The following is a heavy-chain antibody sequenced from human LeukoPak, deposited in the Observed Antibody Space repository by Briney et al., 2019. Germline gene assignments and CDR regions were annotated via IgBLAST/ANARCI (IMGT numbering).Heavy chain of an antibody. CDR1: GFTFSSYA. V-gene: IGHV3-23*01. D-gene: IGHD2-15*01. CDR3: AKLMAATPFPYYFDY. CDR2: ISGSGGST. J-gene: IGHJ4*02. Sequence: GGSLRLSFAAPGFTFSSYAMSWVRQAPGKGLEWVSAISGSGGSTYYADSVKGRFTISRDNSKNTLYLQMNSLRAEDTAVYYCAKLMAATPFPYYFDYWGQGTLVTVSS.